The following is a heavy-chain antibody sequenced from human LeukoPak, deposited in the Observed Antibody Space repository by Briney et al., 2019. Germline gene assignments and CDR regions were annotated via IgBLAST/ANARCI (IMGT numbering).Heavy chain of an antibody. CDR2: IIPIFGTA. J-gene: IGHJ6*03. CDR3: ARGGSSWLNYYYYMDV. D-gene: IGHD6-13*01. V-gene: IGHV1-69*05. Sequence: SVKVSCKASGGTFSSYAISWVRQAPGQGLEWKGGIIPIFGTANYAQKFQGRVTITTDESTSTAYMELSSLRSEDTAVYYCARGGSSWLNYYYYMDVWGKGTTVTVSS. CDR1: GGTFSSYA.